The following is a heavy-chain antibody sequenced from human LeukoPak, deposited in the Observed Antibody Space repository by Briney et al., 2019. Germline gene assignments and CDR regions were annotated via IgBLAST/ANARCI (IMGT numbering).Heavy chain of an antibody. Sequence: SETLSLTCTVSGGSISSSSYYWGWIRQPPGKGLEWIGSIYHSGSTYYNPSLKSRVTISVDTSKNQFSLKLSSVTAADTAVYYCARYGSSSYYYYYMDVWGKGTTVTVSS. J-gene: IGHJ6*03. CDR1: GGSISSSSYY. D-gene: IGHD6-6*01. CDR3: ARYGSSSYYYYYMDV. CDR2: IYHSGST. V-gene: IGHV4-39*07.